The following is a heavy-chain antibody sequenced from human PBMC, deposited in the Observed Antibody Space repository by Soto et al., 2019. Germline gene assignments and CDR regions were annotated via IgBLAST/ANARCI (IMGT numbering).Heavy chain of an antibody. Sequence: SETLSLTCTVSGGSISSYYWSWIRQPPGKGLEWIGYIYYSGSTNYNPSLKSRVTISVDTSKNQFSLKLSSVTAADTAVYYCASYHIIAAAGTTALPGVYYGMDVWGQGTTVTVSS. J-gene: IGHJ6*02. CDR2: IYYSGST. CDR1: GGSISSYY. V-gene: IGHV4-59*01. CDR3: ASYHIIAAAGTTALPGVYYGMDV. D-gene: IGHD6-13*01.